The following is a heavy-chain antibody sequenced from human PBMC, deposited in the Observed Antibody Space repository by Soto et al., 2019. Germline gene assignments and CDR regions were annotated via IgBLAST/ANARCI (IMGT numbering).Heavy chain of an antibody. CDR2: IYDGSNK. V-gene: IGHV3-30*18. D-gene: IGHD3-3*01. J-gene: IGHJ6*02. Sequence: QVQLVESGGGVVQPGRSLRLSCAASGFTFSSYGMHWVRQAPGKGLEWVAVIYDGSNKYYADSVKGRFTISRDNSKNTVYLQMNSLRAEDTAVYYGAKEVWSGPMDVWGQGTTVTVSS. CDR3: AKEVWSGPMDV. CDR1: GFTFSSYG.